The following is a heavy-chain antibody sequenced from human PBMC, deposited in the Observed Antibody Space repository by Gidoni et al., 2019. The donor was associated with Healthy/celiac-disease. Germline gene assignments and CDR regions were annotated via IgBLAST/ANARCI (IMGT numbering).Heavy chain of an antibody. CDR1: GYTLTELS. CDR2: FDPEDGET. V-gene: IGHV1-24*01. D-gene: IGHD3-9*01. Sequence: QVQLVQSGAEVKKPGASVKVSCKVSGYTLTELSMHWVRQAPGKGLEWMGGFDPEDGETIYAQKFQGRVTMTEDTSTDTAYMELSSLRSEDTAVYYCATVVPRYDILTGPYYYGMDVWGQGTTVTVSS. J-gene: IGHJ6*02. CDR3: ATVVPRYDILTGPYYYGMDV.